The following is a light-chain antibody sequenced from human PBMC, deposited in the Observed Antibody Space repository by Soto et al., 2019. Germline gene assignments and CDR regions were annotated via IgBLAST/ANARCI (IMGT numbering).Light chain of an antibody. CDR3: QQYYSYPPIT. CDR1: QGISSY. V-gene: IGKV1-8*01. J-gene: IGKJ5*01. CDR2: AAS. Sequence: AIRMTQSPSSFSASTGDRVTITCRASQGISSYLAWYQQKPGKAPKLLIYAASTLQSGVPSRFSGSGSGTDFTLTISCLQSEDLATYYCQQYYSYPPITVGQGTRLEIK.